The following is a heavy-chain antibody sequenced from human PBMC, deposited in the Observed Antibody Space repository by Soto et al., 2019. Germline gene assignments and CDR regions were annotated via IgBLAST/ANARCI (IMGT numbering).Heavy chain of an antibody. J-gene: IGHJ4*02. CDR1: GFSLSTRGVG. Sequence: QITLKESGPTLVKPTQTLTLTCTFSGFSLSTRGVGVGWIRQPPGKALEWLALIYWDDDKRYSPSLKSRLTITKDTSKNQVVLTMTNMDPVDPVAYYCAPDTSAYYGLDYWGPGTLVTVSS. D-gene: IGHD3-22*01. CDR3: APDTSAYYGLDY. V-gene: IGHV2-5*02. CDR2: IYWDDDK.